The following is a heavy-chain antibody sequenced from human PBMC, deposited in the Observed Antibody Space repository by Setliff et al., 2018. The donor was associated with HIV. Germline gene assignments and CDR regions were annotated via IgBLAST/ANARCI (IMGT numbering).Heavy chain of an antibody. J-gene: IGHJ4*02. CDR2: VTHAGST. V-gene: IGHV4-34*01. CDR1: GGSFSDSH. D-gene: IGHD6-6*01. Sequence: SETLSLTCAVYGGSFSDSHWNWVRQPPGKGLEWIGEVTHAGSTNYDPSVKRRVTMSVDTSKNQFSLKLNSVTAADKAVYYCAKDSIEASATGYYFDYWGRGTLVTVSS. CDR3: AKDSIEASATGYYFDY.